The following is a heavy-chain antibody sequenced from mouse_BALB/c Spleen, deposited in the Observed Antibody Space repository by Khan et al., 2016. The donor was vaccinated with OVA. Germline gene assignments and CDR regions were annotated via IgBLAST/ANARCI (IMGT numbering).Heavy chain of an antibody. V-gene: IGHV1S56*01. CDR2: IFPGDDST. CDR1: GYTFTNYD. Sequence: QIQLVQSGTELVKPGASVKLFCKAYGYTFTNYDINWVRQRPEQGLEWIGWIFPGDDSTKYNEKFKDKATLTTDKSSSTAYMQLSRLTSEDSAVYFCARRRGSMDYWGQGTSVTVSS. CDR3: ARRRGSMDY. J-gene: IGHJ4*01.